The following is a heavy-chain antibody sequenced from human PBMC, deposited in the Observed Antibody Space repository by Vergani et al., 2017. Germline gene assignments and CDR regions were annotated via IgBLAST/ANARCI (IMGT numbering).Heavy chain of an antibody. CDR2: IYHSGGA. CDR3: APTDSFILRYFHWAL. J-gene: IGHJ4*02. D-gene: IGHD3-9*01. CDR1: GGSITSSSYY. V-gene: IGHV4-39*01. Sequence: QLHLQESGPGLVKPSETLSLTCTVSGGSITSSSYYWGWIRQPPGQGLEWIGNIYHSGGAYYNPSLKGRVTISVDTSKNQFSLEVTSVTAADTAIYFCAPTDSFILRYFHWALWCQGTLVTVSS.